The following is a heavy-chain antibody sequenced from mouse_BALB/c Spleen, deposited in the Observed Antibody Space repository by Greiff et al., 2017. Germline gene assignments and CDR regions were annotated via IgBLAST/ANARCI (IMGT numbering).Heavy chain of an antibody. CDR1: GYTFTSYV. V-gene: IGHV1-14*01. CDR3: ARLNYDGDYYAMDY. Sequence: VQLKESGPELVKPGASVKMSCKASGYTFTSYVMHWVKQKPGQGLEWIGYINPYNDGTKYNEKFKGKATLTSDKSSSTAYMELSSLTSEDSAVYYCARLNYDGDYYAMDYWGQGTSVTVSS. J-gene: IGHJ4*01. D-gene: IGHD2-4*01. CDR2: INPYNDGT.